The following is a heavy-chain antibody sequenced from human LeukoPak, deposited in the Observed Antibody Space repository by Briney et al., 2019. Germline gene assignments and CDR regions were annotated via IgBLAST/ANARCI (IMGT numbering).Heavy chain of an antibody. CDR3: ARDRYRSGWYGDFDY. CDR1: GFTFRSYS. J-gene: IGHJ4*02. V-gene: IGHV3-21*01. D-gene: IGHD6-19*01. Sequence: PGGSLRLSCAASGFTFRSYSMNWVRQAPGKGLEWVSSISSSSSYIYYADSVKGRFTISRDNAKNSLYLQMNSLRAEDTAVYYCARDRYRSGWYGDFDYWGQGTLVTVSS. CDR2: ISSSSSYI.